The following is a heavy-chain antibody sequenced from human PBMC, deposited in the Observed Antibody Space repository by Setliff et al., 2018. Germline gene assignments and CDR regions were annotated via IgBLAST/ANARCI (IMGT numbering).Heavy chain of an antibody. D-gene: IGHD1-1*01. J-gene: IGHJ1*01. CDR1: GASVRSHY. CDR2: IAYSGIT. CDR3: VREGYSEYFQD. V-gene: IGHV4-59*02. Sequence: SETLSLTCNVSGASVRSHYLDWIRQPPGKGLEWIGFIAYSGITTYNVSLKSRVSISVDTSKNQLSLTLISVTAADTAVYYCVREGYSEYFQDWGRGTLVTVSS.